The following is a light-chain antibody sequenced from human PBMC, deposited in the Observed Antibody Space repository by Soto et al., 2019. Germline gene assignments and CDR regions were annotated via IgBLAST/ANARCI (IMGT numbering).Light chain of an antibody. CDR3: QQLNSYPLA. V-gene: IGKV1-9*01. Sequence: DIRLTQSPSFLSASVGDRVTITCRASQGISNYLAWYQQKPGKAPNLLIYTTSTLQNGVPSRFSGSGSGTEFTLTISSLQPEDLATYYCQQLNSYPLAFGGGTKVEIK. CDR1: QGISNY. J-gene: IGKJ4*01. CDR2: TTS.